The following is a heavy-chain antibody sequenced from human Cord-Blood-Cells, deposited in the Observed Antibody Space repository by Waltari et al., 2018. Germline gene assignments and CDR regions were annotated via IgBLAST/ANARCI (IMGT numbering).Heavy chain of an antibody. V-gene: IGHV4-31*03. J-gene: IGHJ3*02. CDR1: GGPPRRGCYH. Sequence: VQLQESGPGLVKPSQTLPHPCPFSGGPPRRGCYHWHWPRPPPGKGLEWIGYIHCSGSTYYNPSLKSRVTISVDTSKNQFSLKLSSVTAADTAVYYCSCGYYTGPAFDIWGQGTMVTVSS. D-gene: IGHD3-3*01. CDR2: IHCSGST. CDR3: SCGYYTGPAFDI.